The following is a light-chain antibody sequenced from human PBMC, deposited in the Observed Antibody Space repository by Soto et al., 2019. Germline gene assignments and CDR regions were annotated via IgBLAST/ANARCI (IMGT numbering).Light chain of an antibody. CDR2: DVS. Sequence: QSALTQPPSVSGSPGQAVTISCTGTSSDVGGYNRVSGYQQPPGKAPTLLIYDVSNRPSGGSTRFSGSKSGNTASLTISGLQAEDEADYYCTSYAAGSAHVFGPGTKLTVL. CDR1: SSDVGGYNR. CDR3: TSYAAGSAHV. V-gene: IGLV2-18*02. J-gene: IGLJ1*01.